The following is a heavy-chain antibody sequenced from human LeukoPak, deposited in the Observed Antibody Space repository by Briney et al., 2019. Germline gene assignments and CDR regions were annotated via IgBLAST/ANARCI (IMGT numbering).Heavy chain of an antibody. CDR3: ARGGGGFGVAPSPLYYYYYYMDV. Sequence: ASVKVSCKASGYTFTSYGISWVRQAPGQGLEWMGWISAYNGNTNYAQKLQGRVTMTTDTSTSTAYMELRSLRSDDTAVYYCARGGGGFGVAPSPLYYYYYYMDVWGKGTTVTVSS. V-gene: IGHV1-18*01. D-gene: IGHD3-3*01. J-gene: IGHJ6*03. CDR1: GYTFTSYG. CDR2: ISAYNGNT.